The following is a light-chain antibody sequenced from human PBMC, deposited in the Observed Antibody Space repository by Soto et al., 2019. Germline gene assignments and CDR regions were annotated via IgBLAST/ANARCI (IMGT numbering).Light chain of an antibody. CDR2: TTN. CDR3: AAWDDSLNGNV. CDR1: SSKIGTSS. V-gene: IGLV1-44*01. Sequence: QSVLTQPHSASGTPGQRVTISCSGSSSKIGTSSVHWFQQLQGTSPKLLIYTTNQRPSGVPARFSGSKSGTSASLAISGLQSEDEADYYCAAWDDSLNGNVFGTGTKLTV. J-gene: IGLJ1*01.